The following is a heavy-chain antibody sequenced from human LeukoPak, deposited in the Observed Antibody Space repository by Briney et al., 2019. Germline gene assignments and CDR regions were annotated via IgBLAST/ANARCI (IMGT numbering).Heavy chain of an antibody. J-gene: IGHJ4*02. CDR3: ARVKGGSYSHFDY. Sequence: AAVTVSCKASGYTFISNYIHWVRQAPGQGLEWMGVINPSGGSTSYAQKFQGSVSMTRDTSTSTVYMELSGLGSEDTAVYYCARVKGGSYSHFDYWGQGTLVTVPS. CDR1: GYTFISNY. CDR2: INPSGGST. D-gene: IGHD1-26*01. V-gene: IGHV1-46*01.